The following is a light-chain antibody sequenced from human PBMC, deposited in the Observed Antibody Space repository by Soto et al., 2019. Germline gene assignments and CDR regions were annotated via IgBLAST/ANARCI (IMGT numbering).Light chain of an antibody. Sequence: DIQMTQSPSSLSASIGDRVTITCRASESIRTWLAWYQHKPGKAPKFLIYDASTLQSGVPSRFSGSGSGTDFTLTISSLQPEDVATYYCHKYNGGLRTFGQGTKVDIK. CDR2: DAS. V-gene: IGKV1-5*01. J-gene: IGKJ1*01. CDR3: HKYNGGLRT. CDR1: ESIRTW.